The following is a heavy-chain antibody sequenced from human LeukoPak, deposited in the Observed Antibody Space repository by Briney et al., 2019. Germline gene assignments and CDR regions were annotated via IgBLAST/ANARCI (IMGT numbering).Heavy chain of an antibody. V-gene: IGHV4-4*07. CDR3: ARDLGGYSDGSYYYYMDV. J-gene: IGHJ6*03. Sequence: SETLSLTCTVSGVSVSTYYWSWIRQPAGKGLEFIGRFFTSGTSGTTTYNPSLKSRVTMSLDTSKNQFSLKLISVTAADTAVYYCARDLGGYSDGSYYYYMDVWGKGTTVTVSS. CDR1: GVSVSTYY. CDR2: FFTSGTSGTT. D-gene: IGHD5-18*01.